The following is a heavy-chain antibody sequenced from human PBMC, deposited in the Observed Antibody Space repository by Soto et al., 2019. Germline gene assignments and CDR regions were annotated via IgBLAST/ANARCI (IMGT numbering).Heavy chain of an antibody. D-gene: IGHD6-6*01. Sequence: PPETLSLACTLSAGSTSTYYWGWIRQPPGKGLEWIGYIYYSGSTNYNPSLKSRVTISVDTSKNQFSLKLSSVTAADTALYYCASSSIAARPANYYYYGMDVWGQGTTVTVSS. CDR1: AGSTSTYY. CDR3: ASSSIAARPANYYYYGMDV. CDR2: IYYSGST. J-gene: IGHJ6*02. V-gene: IGHV4-59*01.